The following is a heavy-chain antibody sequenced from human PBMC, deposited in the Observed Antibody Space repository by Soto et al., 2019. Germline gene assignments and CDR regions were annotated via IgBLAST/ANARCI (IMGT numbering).Heavy chain of an antibody. Sequence: QVQLVESGGGVVQPGRSLRLSCAASGFTFSSYGMHWVRQAPGKGLEWVAVIWYDGSNKYYADSVKGRFTISRDNSKNQLYLQMDSLRAEDTAVCYCAGDGVAGGFGPWGQGTVVTVSS. CDR2: IWYDGSNK. V-gene: IGHV3-33*01. D-gene: IGHD6-19*01. CDR3: AGDGVAGGFGP. J-gene: IGHJ5*02. CDR1: GFTFSSYG.